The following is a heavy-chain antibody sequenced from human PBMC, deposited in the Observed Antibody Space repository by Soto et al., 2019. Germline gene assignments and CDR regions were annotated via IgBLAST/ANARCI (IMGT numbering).Heavy chain of an antibody. D-gene: IGHD3-22*01. J-gene: IGHJ4*02. CDR3: ARIFSSYDSSGYSPYYFDY. V-gene: IGHV2-70*04. CDR2: IDWDDDK. Sequence: SGPTLVNPTHTLTLTCTFSGFSLSTSGMRVSWIRQPPGKALEWLARIDWDDDKFYSTSLKTRLTISKDTSKNQVVLTMTNMDPVDTVTYYCARIFSSYDSSGYSPYYFDYWGQGTLVTVSS. CDR1: GFSLSTSGMR.